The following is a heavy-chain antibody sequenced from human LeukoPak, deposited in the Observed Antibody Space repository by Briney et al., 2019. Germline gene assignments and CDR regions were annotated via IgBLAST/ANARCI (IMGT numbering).Heavy chain of an antibody. CDR3: VSGTCGGSCYILDY. J-gene: IGHJ4*02. CDR1: EFHFSHYG. V-gene: IGHV3-30*03. D-gene: IGHD2-15*01. CDR2: ISNEGSRR. Sequence: GSLGLSFEGFEFHFSHYGMHWVRPAPGKGLEWLAVISNEGSRRRYRDSVKGRFTVSRDNSKNTLYLQMNSMRAEDTAVYYCVSGTCGGSCYILDYWGQGTLVTVSS.